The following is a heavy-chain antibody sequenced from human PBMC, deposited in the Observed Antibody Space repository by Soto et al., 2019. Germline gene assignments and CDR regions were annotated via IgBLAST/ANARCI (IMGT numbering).Heavy chain of an antibody. CDR1: GGSISSYY. Sequence: PSETLSLTCTVSGGSISSYYWSWIRQPAGKGLEWIGRIYTSGSTNYNPSLKSRVTMSVDTSKNQFSLKLSSVTAADTAVYYCARDIVDYYDSSGYYYWFDPWGQGTLVTVSS. J-gene: IGHJ5*02. CDR3: ARDIVDYYDSSGYYYWFDP. CDR2: IYTSGST. D-gene: IGHD3-22*01. V-gene: IGHV4-4*07.